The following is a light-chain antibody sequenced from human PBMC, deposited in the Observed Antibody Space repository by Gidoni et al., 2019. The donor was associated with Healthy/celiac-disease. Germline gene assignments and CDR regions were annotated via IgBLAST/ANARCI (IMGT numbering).Light chain of an antibody. Sequence: EIVLTQSPATLSLSPGERATLSCRASQSVSSYLAWYQQKPGQAPRLLIYDASNRATGIPARFSGSGSGTDFTLTISGLEPEDFAVYYCQQRSNWPPMYTFXQXTKLEIK. CDR1: QSVSSY. V-gene: IGKV3-11*01. CDR2: DAS. J-gene: IGKJ2*01. CDR3: QQRSNWPPMYT.